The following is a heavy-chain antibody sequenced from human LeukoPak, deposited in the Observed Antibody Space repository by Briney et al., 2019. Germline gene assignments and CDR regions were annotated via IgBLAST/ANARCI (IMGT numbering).Heavy chain of an antibody. V-gene: IGHV6-1*01. CDR3: ARNSMFDY. J-gene: IGHJ4*02. CDR1: GDSVSGNDAA. Sequence: SQTLSLTCAISGDSVSGNDAAWNWIRQSPLRGLEWLGRTYYRSKWYNDYAVSVKSRITITPDTFKNQFSLQLTSVTPEDTAVYYCARNSMFDYWGQGTLVTVSS. D-gene: IGHD4-23*01. CDR2: TYYRSKWYN.